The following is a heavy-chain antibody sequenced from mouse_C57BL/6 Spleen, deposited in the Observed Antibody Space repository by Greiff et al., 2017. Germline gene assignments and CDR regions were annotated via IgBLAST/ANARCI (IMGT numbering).Heavy chain of an antibody. V-gene: IGHV1-55*01. J-gene: IGHJ1*03. Sequence: QVQLQQPGAELVKPGASVQMSCKASGYTFTSYWITWVKQRPGQGLEWIGDIYPGSGSTNYNETFNSKATVTVDTSSRTAYMQLSSLTSEDSAVYYCARVPYYYGSSDWYFEGWGTGTTVTVSS. CDR3: ARVPYYYGSSDWYFEG. CDR1: GYTFTSYW. D-gene: IGHD1-1*01. CDR2: IYPGSGST.